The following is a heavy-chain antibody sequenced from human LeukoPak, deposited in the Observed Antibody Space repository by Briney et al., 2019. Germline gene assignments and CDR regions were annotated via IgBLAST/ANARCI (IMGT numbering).Heavy chain of an antibody. CDR1: GFTVSSNY. CDR3: ARDPYYHDNSFGAFDV. D-gene: IGHD3-22*01. Sequence: PGGSLRLSCAASGFTVSSNYMSWVRLAPGKGLEWVANIKEDGGEQYSVDSVKGRFTISRDNAKNSLYLQMNSLRAEDTAVYYCARDPYYHDNSFGAFDVWGQGTMVTVSS. V-gene: IGHV3-7*01. CDR2: IKEDGGEQ. J-gene: IGHJ3*01.